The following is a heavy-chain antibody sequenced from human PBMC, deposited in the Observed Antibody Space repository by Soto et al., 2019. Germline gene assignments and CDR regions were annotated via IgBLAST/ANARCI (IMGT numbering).Heavy chain of an antibody. D-gene: IGHD1-1*01. CDR3: ARGGRYDAFDI. CDR1: GGSVSSGSYY. CDR2: IYYSGST. V-gene: IGHV4-61*01. Sequence: NPSETLSLTCTVSGGSVSSGSYYWSWIRQPPGKGLEWIGYIYYSGSTNYNPSLKSRVTISVDTSKNQFSLKLSSVTAADTAVYYCARGGRYDAFDIWGQGTMVTVSS. J-gene: IGHJ3*02.